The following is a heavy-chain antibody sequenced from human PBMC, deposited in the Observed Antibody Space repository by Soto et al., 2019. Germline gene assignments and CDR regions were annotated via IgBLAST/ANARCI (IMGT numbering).Heavy chain of an antibody. CDR3: AKDPSTGPPDC. CDR1: GFMFSSYG. D-gene: IGHD3-9*01. V-gene: IGHV3-23*01. J-gene: IGHJ4*02. CDR2: IHPSGGST. Sequence: GGSLTLSCAAAGFMFSSYGMSWVRQAPGKGLQWVATIHPSGGSTHNAESVRGRFTISRDNSRDTLYLQMNSLRAEDTAVYYCAKDPSTGPPDCWGQGALVTVSS.